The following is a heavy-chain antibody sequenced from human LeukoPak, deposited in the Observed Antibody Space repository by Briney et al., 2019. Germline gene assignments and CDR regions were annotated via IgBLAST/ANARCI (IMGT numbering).Heavy chain of an antibody. CDR1: GGSISNNNW. V-gene: IGHV4-4*02. CDR2: VYHSGNT. J-gene: IGHJ4*02. CDR3: ATYYDTGGYKFNY. Sequence: SGTLSLTCAVSGGSISNNNWWSWVRQPPGEGLEWIGEVYHSGNTNYNPSPKSRITMSVDKSKNQFSLELNSVTAADTAVYYCATYYDTGGYKFNYWGQGTLVTVSS. D-gene: IGHD3-22*01.